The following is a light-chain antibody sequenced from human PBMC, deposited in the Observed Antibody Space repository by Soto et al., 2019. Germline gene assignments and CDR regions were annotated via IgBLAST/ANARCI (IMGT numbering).Light chain of an antibody. CDR1: SSDVGGYNY. Sequence: QSALTQPASVSGSPGQSITISCTGTSSDVGGYNYVSWYQQHPGKAPKLMIYEVSNRPSGVSNRFSGSKYGNTASLTISGIQADDEADYYCSSYTRSSTDVFGTGTKLTVL. CDR2: EVS. CDR3: SSYTRSSTDV. V-gene: IGLV2-14*01. J-gene: IGLJ1*01.